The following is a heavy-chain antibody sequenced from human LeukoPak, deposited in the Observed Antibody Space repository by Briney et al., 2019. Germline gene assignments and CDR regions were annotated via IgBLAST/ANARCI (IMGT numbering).Heavy chain of an antibody. D-gene: IGHD6-19*01. J-gene: IGHJ4*02. CDR2: ISYDGSSK. CDR3: ARVMWLAGPLDY. V-gene: IGHV3-30*03. CDR1: GFTFSSYG. Sequence: GGSLRLSCAPFGFTFSSYGMHWVRQAPGKGLEWVAVISYDGSSKYYADSVKGRFTISRDNSKNTLYLQMNNLRVEDTAVYYCARVMWLAGPLDYWGQGTLVTVSS.